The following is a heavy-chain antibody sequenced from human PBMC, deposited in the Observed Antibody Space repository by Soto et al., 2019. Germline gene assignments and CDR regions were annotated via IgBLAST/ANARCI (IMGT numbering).Heavy chain of an antibody. CDR2: IDPSGSGT. Sequence: ASVKVSFKASGYTFTSYYMHWVRQAPGQGLEWMGLIDPSGSGTTYTQKFQGRVTMTRDTSTSTVYLELASLTSDDTAMYYCARELARQKDLWGQGTLVTVSS. CDR1: GYTFTSYY. V-gene: IGHV1-46*01. J-gene: IGHJ5*02. CDR3: ARELARQKDL.